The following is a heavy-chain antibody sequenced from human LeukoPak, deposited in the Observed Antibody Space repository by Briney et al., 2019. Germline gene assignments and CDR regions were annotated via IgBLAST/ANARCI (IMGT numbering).Heavy chain of an antibody. CDR1: GFTFSSYW. CDR3: ARADYDSSGYYYNWFDP. Sequence: GGSLRLSCAASGFTFSSYWMHWVRQAPGKGLVWVSRINSDGSSTSYADSVKGRFTISRDNAKNTLYLQMNSLRAEDTAVYYCARADYDSSGYYYNWFDPWGQGTLVTVSS. J-gene: IGHJ5*02. V-gene: IGHV3-74*01. CDR2: INSDGSST. D-gene: IGHD3-22*01.